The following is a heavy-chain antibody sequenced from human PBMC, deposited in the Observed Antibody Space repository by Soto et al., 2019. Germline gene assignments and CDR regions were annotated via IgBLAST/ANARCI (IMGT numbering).Heavy chain of an antibody. Sequence: PGGSLRLSCAASGFTFSSYAMHWVRQAPGKGLEWVAVISYDGSNKYYADSVKGRFTISRDNSKNTLYLQMNSLRAEDTAVYYWARDMGKLAGLNWFDPWGQGTLVTVSS. V-gene: IGHV3-30-3*01. J-gene: IGHJ5*02. CDR3: ARDMGKLAGLNWFDP. CDR2: ISYDGSNK. D-gene: IGHD3-3*02. CDR1: GFTFSSYA.